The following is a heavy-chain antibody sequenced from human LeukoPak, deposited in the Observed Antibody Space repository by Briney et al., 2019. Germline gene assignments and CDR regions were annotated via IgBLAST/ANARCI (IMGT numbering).Heavy chain of an antibody. CDR2: ISAYNGNT. CDR3: ARDSNLYGSGSYFGY. J-gene: IGHJ4*02. V-gene: IGHV1-18*01. CDR1: GYTFNTYG. Sequence: ASVKVSCKASGYTFNTYGITWVRQAPGQGLEWMGWISAYNGNTNYAQKLQGRVTMTTDTSTSTAYMELRSLRSDDTAVYYCARDSNLYGSGSYFGYWGQGTLVTVSS. D-gene: IGHD3-10*01.